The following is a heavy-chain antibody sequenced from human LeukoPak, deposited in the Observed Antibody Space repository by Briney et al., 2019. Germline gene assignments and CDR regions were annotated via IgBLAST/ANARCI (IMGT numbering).Heavy chain of an antibody. J-gene: IGHJ4*02. CDR3: ARDIRGDYPFGY. D-gene: IGHD4-17*01. CDR1: GGSISSSSYY. CDR2: IYYSGST. Sequence: SETLSLTCTVSGGSISSSSYYWGWLRQPPGKGLEWIGSIYYSGSTYYNPSLKSRVTISVDTSKNQFSLKLSSVTAADTAVYYCARDIRGDYPFGYWGQGTLVTVSS. V-gene: IGHV4-39*07.